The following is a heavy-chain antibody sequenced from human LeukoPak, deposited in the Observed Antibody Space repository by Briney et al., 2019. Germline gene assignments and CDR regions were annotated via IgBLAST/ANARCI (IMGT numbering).Heavy chain of an antibody. CDR2: IIPIFGTA. CDR1: GGTFSSYA. D-gene: IGHD3-22*01. Sequence: SVKVSCKASGGTFSSYAISWVRQAPGQGLEWMGGIIPIFGTANYAQKFQGRVTMTEDTSTDTAYMELSSLRSEDTAVYYCARGRDYYDSSGYYSRSNWFDPWGQGTLVTVSS. J-gene: IGHJ5*02. V-gene: IGHV1-69*06. CDR3: ARGRDYYDSSGYYSRSNWFDP.